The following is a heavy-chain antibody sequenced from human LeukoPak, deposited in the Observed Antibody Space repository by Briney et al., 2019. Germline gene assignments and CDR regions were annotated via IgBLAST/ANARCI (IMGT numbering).Heavy chain of an antibody. CDR1: GFAFSSYA. V-gene: IGHV3-30*01. Sequence: GSLRLSCAASGFAFSSYAMHWVRQAPGKGLEWVAVISYDGSNKYYADSVKGRFTISRDNSKNTLYLQMNSLRAEDTAVYYCARDRGFGAYYYYYYMDVWGKGTTVTVSS. D-gene: IGHD3-3*01. J-gene: IGHJ6*03. CDR2: ISYDGSNK. CDR3: ARDRGFGAYYYYYYMDV.